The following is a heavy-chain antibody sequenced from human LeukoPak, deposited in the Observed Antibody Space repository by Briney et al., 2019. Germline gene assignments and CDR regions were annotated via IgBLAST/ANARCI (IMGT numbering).Heavy chain of an antibody. Sequence: ASVKVSCKASGGTFSSYAISWVRQAPGQGLEWMGRIIPILGIANYAQKFQGRVTITADKSTSTAYMELSRLRSDDTAVYYCAREPLGITIFGVVTDGMDVWGQGTTVTVSS. J-gene: IGHJ6*02. CDR2: IIPILGIA. CDR1: GGTFSSYA. V-gene: IGHV1-69*04. D-gene: IGHD3-3*01. CDR3: AREPLGITIFGVVTDGMDV.